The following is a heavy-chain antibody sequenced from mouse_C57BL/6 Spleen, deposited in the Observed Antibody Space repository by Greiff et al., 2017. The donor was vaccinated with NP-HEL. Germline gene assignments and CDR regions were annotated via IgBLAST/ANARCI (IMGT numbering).Heavy chain of an antibody. CDR3: ARGLRYFDY. J-gene: IGHJ2*01. V-gene: IGHV1-50*01. CDR1: GYTFTSYW. CDR2: IDPSDSYT. Sequence: QVQLQQPGAELVKPGASVKLSCKASGYTFTSYWMQWVKQRPGQGLEWIGEIDPSDSYTNYHQKFKGKATLTVDTSSSTAYMQLSSLTSEDSAVYYCARGLRYFDYWGQGTTLTVAS.